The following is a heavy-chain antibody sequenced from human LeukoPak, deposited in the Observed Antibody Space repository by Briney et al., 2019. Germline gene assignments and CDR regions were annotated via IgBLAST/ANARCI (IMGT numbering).Heavy chain of an antibody. CDR1: GFTFSNSG. Sequence: PGGSLRLSCAASGFTFSNSGMNWVRQAPGKGLEWVSTISGSGVSTYYADSVKGRFTISRDNSKNTLYLQMNSLRAEDTAVYYCAKDGHYDSCGNWGQGTLVTVSS. CDR3: AKDGHYDSCGN. V-gene: IGHV3-23*01. CDR2: ISGSGVST. D-gene: IGHD3-22*01. J-gene: IGHJ4*02.